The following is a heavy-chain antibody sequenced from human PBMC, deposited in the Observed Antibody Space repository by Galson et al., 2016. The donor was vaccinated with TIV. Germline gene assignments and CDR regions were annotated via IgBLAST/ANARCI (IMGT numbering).Heavy chain of an antibody. J-gene: IGHJ4*02. CDR1: GYTFTDYY. Sequence: QSGAEVKKPGASVRVSCKASGYTFTDYYIHWVRQAPGQGLEWMGWINPKSGDTKYAQKFEGRVTMTRDTPISTVFMELSSLIYDDTAAFYCARERHMDYWGQGTLVTVSS. CDR3: ARERHMDY. V-gene: IGHV1-2*02. CDR2: INPKSGDT.